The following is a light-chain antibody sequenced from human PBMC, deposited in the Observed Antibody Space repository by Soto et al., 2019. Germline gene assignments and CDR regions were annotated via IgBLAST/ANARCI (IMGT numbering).Light chain of an antibody. V-gene: IGLV1-44*01. CDR3: APWYDSLDARYV. CDR1: SSNIATRS. Sequence: QSVLTQPPSASGTPGQRVTISCSGSSSNIATRSVNWYQQLPGTAPKLLIYSNSQRSSGVPDRFSGSKSGTSASLAIRGLQSEDEADYYCAPWYDSLDARYVFGTGTKLTVL. J-gene: IGLJ1*01. CDR2: SNS.